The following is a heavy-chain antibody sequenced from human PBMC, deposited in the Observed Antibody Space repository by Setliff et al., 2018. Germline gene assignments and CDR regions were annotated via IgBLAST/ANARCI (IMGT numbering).Heavy chain of an antibody. CDR1: GESIRSNN. CDR2: VFYSGAT. V-gene: IGHV4-59*12. D-gene: IGHD3-22*01. Sequence: SETLSLTCTVSGESIRSNNWWNWVRQPPGKGLEFIGYVFYSGATKYDPSLKSRVTISVDTSKNQFSLKLSSVTAADTAVYYCARAPRYFDPTGSYFDFWGQGTLVTVSS. J-gene: IGHJ4*02. CDR3: ARAPRYFDPTGSYFDF.